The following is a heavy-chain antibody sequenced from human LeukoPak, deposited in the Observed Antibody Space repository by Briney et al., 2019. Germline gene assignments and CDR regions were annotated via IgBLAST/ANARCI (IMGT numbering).Heavy chain of an antibody. V-gene: IGHV1-8*01. D-gene: IGHD3-10*01. CDR3: ARAGAISSFERFDP. CDR1: GYTFTSYD. Sequence: ASVKVSCKASGYTFTSYDINWVRQATGQGLEWMGWMNPNSGNTGYAQKFQGRVTMTTDTSTSTAYMELRSLRSDDTAVYYCARAGAISSFERFDPWGQGTLVTVSS. J-gene: IGHJ5*02. CDR2: MNPNSGNT.